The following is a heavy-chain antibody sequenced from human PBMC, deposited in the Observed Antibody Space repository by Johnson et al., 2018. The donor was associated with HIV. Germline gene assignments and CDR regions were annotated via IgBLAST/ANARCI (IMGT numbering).Heavy chain of an antibody. Sequence: EVKLLESGGGVVRPGGSLRLSCAASGFTFDDYGMSWVRQAPGKGLEWVSGINWNGGSTGYADSVKGRFTISRDNATNSLYLQMNSLRAEDTALYYCARDRVATEAFDIWGQGTMVTVSS. D-gene: IGHD5-12*01. J-gene: IGHJ3*02. CDR1: GFTFDDYG. V-gene: IGHV3-20*04. CDR2: INWNGGST. CDR3: ARDRVATEAFDI.